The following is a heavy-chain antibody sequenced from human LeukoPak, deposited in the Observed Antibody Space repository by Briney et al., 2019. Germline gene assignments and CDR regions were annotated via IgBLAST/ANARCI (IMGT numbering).Heavy chain of an antibody. CDR3: ARDKAGPAFDY. V-gene: IGHV3-30*04. Sequence: SGGSLRLSCAASGFTFSSYVMHWVRQAPGKGLEWVAIISYDGSNEYYADSVKGRFTISRDNSKNSLYLQMNSLRAEDTAVYYCARDKAGPAFDYWGQGTLVTVSS. CDR2: ISYDGSNE. J-gene: IGHJ4*02. CDR1: GFTFSSYV.